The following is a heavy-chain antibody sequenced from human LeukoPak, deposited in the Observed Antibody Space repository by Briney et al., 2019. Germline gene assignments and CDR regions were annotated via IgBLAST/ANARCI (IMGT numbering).Heavy chain of an antibody. CDR1: GFTFSSYE. CDR3: ARDGSRAAAVDY. J-gene: IGHJ4*02. V-gene: IGHV3-48*03. D-gene: IGHD6-13*01. Sequence: GGSLRLSCAASGFTFSSYEMNWVRQAPGKGLEWVSYISSSGSTIYYADSVKGRFTISRDNAKNSLYLQMNSLRAEDTAVYYCARDGSRAAAVDYGGQGTLVSVSS. CDR2: ISSSGSTI.